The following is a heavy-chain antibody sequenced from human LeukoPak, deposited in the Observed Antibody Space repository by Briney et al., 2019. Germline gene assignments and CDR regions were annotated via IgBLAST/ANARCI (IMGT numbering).Heavy chain of an antibody. D-gene: IGHD3-3*01. J-gene: IGHJ4*02. V-gene: IGHV1-8*01. Sequence: ASVKVSCKASGYTFTSYDINWVRQATGQGLEWMGWMNPNSGNTGYAQKFQGRVTITRNTSISTAYMELSSLRSEDTAVYYCARGRVQGRFLEYWGQGTLVTVSS. CDR3: ARGRVQGRFLEY. CDR1: GYTFTSYD. CDR2: MNPNSGNT.